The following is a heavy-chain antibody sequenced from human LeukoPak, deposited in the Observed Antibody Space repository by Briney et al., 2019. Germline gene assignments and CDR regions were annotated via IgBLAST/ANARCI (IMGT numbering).Heavy chain of an antibody. D-gene: IGHD4-17*01. J-gene: IGHJ6*02. Sequence: GGSLRLSCAGSGFTFSSYDMHWVRQATGKGLEWVSAIGTAGDTYYPGSVKGRFTISRENAKNSLYLQMNSLRAGDTAVYYCARASIFYGDLTYYYYGMDVWGQGTTVTVSS. CDR1: GFTFSSYD. CDR2: IGTAGDT. V-gene: IGHV3-13*01. CDR3: ARASIFYGDLTYYYYGMDV.